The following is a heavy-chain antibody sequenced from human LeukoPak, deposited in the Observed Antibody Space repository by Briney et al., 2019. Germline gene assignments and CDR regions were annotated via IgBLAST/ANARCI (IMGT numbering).Heavy chain of an antibody. J-gene: IGHJ4*02. CDR1: GFTFSSYS. Sequence: GGSLRLSCAASGFTFSSYSMSWVRQAPGKGLEWVSAISGSGGSTYYADSVKGRFTISRDNSKNTLYLQMNSLRAEDTAVYYCAKSPIFGVVIASIYFDYWGQGTLVTVSS. D-gene: IGHD3-3*01. CDR3: AKSPIFGVVIASIYFDY. CDR2: ISGSGGST. V-gene: IGHV3-23*01.